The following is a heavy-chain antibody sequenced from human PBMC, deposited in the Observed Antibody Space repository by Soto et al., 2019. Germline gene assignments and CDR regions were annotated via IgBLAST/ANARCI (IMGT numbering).Heavy chain of an antibody. D-gene: IGHD6-13*01. J-gene: IGHJ5*01. Sequence: QVPLVQSGAEMKKPGASVRVSCKTSGYSFIDYFIDWVRQAPGHRLEWMGRINPNTGSTKYAQNFQGWVTMTRDTSISTAYMEMTNLKSDDTAIFYCARGAASYWFDSWGQGTLVTVSS. CDR2: INPNTGST. V-gene: IGHV1-2*04. CDR1: GYSFIDYF. CDR3: ARGAASYWFDS.